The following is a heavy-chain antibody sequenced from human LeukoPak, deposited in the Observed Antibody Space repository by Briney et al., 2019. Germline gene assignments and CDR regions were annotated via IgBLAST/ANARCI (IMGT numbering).Heavy chain of an antibody. V-gene: IGHV3-66*02. J-gene: IGHJ4*02. Sequence: GGSLRLSCAASGFTVSSNYMSWVRQAPGKGLEWVSLIYSVGNTYYADSVKGRFTISRDNSRNTLYLQMNSLRPEDTAVYYCARPRWATGEVFDYWGQGTLVTVSS. CDR2: IYSVGNT. CDR1: GFTVSSNY. D-gene: IGHD7-27*01. CDR3: ARPRWATGEVFDY.